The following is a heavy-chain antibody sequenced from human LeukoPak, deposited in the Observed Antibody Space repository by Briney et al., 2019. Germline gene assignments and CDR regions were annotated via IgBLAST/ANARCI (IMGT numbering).Heavy chain of an antibody. CDR2: IYSGGST. Sequence: AGGSLRLSCAASGFTVSSNYMSWVRQAPGKGLEWVSVIYSGGSTYYADSVKGRFTISRDNSKNTLYLQMNSLRAEDTAVYYCASEMATTYYFDYWGQGTLVTVSS. CDR3: ASEMATTYYFDY. D-gene: IGHD5-24*01. V-gene: IGHV3-66*01. J-gene: IGHJ4*02. CDR1: GFTVSSNY.